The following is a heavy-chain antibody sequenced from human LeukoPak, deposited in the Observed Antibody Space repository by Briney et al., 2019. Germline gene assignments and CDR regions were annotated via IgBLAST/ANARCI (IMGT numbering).Heavy chain of an antibody. CDR1: GASISGSGYY. CDR2: INHSGST. Sequence: PSETLSLTCAVSGASISGSGYYWSWIRQPPGKGLEWIGEINHSGSTNYNPSLKSRVTISVDTSKNQFSLKLSSVTAADTAVYYCARGPLSSGSYYFDYWGQGTLVTVSS. J-gene: IGHJ4*02. D-gene: IGHD1-26*01. V-gene: IGHV4-34*01. CDR3: ARGPLSSGSYYFDY.